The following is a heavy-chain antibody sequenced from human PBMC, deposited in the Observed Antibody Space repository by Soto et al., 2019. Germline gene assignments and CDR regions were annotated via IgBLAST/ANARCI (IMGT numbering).Heavy chain of an antibody. Sequence: EVQLVESGGGLIQPGGSLRLSCTTSGFTVSSSHMSWVRQAPGKGLEWVSVIYSGGSSYYAVSVQGRFTISRDNSKNTVYLKMNSLRGEDTAMYYCARLGPYGSESYSFRYNWFDPWGQGTLVTVSS. V-gene: IGHV3-53*01. CDR2: IYSGGSS. CDR1: GFTVSSSH. J-gene: IGHJ5*02. D-gene: IGHD3-10*01. CDR3: ARLGPYGSESYSFRYNWFDP.